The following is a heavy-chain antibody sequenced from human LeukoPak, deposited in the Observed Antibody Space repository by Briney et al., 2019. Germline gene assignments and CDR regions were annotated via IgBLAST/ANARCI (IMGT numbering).Heavy chain of an antibody. V-gene: IGHV4-4*07. Sequence: PSETLSLTCTVSGGSISSHYWSWIRQPAGKGLEYIGRIHTSGNTNYNPSLKSRITMSVDTSKNQFSLKLSSVTAADTAVYYCARDPGSNYVYFDYWGQGSLVTVSS. J-gene: IGHJ4*02. CDR3: ARDPGSNYVYFDY. D-gene: IGHD1-26*01. CDR1: GGSISSHY. CDR2: IHTSGNT.